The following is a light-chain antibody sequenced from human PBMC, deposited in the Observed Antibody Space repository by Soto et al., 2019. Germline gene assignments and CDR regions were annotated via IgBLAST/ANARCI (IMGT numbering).Light chain of an antibody. CDR1: QSVSSN. J-gene: IGKJ1*01. CDR2: DAS. CDR3: QQYNNWPET. Sequence: EIVMTQSPATLSVSPGKRATLSCRASQSVSSNLAWYQQKVGQAPKLLIYDASTRATGIPARFSGSGSGTEFTLTICSLQSEDFAVYYCQQYNNWPETFGQGTKVDIK. V-gene: IGKV3-15*01.